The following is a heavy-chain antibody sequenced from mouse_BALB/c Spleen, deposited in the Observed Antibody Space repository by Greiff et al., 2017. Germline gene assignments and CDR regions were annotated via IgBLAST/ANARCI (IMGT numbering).Heavy chain of an antibody. Sequence: EVQLVESGGGLVQPGGSLKLSCAASGFTFSSYTMSWVRQTPEKRLEWVAYISNGGGSTYYPDTVKGRFTISRDNAKNTLYLQMSSLKSEDTAMYYCARHPGDYWGQGTTLTVSS. CDR2: ISNGGGST. J-gene: IGHJ2*01. CDR3: ARHPGDY. CDR1: GFTFSSYT. V-gene: IGHV5-12-2*01.